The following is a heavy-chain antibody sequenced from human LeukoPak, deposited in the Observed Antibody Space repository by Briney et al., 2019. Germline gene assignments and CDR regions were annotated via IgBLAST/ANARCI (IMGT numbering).Heavy chain of an antibody. CDR3: ARNWNYGTPQYYFDY. J-gene: IGHJ4*02. V-gene: IGHV4-59*01. D-gene: IGHD1-7*01. CDR2: IYYSGST. Sequence: SETLSLTCTVSGGSISPYYWSWIRQPPGKGLEWMGYIYYSGSTKYSPSLKSRVTISVDTSKNQFSLKLSSVTAADTAVYYCARNWNYGTPQYYFDYWGQGTLVTVSS. CDR1: GGSISPYY.